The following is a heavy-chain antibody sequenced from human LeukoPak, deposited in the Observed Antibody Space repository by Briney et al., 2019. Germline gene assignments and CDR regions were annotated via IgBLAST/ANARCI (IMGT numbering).Heavy chain of an antibody. Sequence: PGGSLRLSCAASGFTFSSYWMTWVRQAPGKGLEWVANIKQDGSEKYYVDSVKGRFTISRDNAKNSLYLQMNSLRAEDTAVYYCARGLDGYAFACDIWGQGTMVTVSS. CDR3: ARGLDGYAFACDI. V-gene: IGHV3-7*01. J-gene: IGHJ3*02. D-gene: IGHD5-24*01. CDR2: IKQDGSEK. CDR1: GFTFSSYW.